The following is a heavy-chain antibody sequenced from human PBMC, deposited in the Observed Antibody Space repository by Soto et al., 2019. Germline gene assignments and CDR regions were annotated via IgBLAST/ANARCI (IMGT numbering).Heavy chain of an antibody. J-gene: IGHJ4*02. V-gene: IGHV3-33*01. CDR1: GFTFSSYG. CDR3: ARDPHDYGGRKGQGTNDY. CDR2: IWYDGSNK. Sequence: QVQLVESGGGVVQPGRSLRLSCAASGFTFSSYGMHWVRQAPGKGLEWVAVIWYDGSNKYYADSVKGRFTISRDNSKNTLYLQTNSLRAEDTAVYYCARDPHDYGGRKGQGTNDYWGQGTLVTVSS. D-gene: IGHD4-17*01.